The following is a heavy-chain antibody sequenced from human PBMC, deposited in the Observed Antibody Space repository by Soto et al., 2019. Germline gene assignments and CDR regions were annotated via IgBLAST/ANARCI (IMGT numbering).Heavy chain of an antibody. J-gene: IGHJ4*02. CDR1: GASVTRAGSY. D-gene: IGHD4-17*01. CDR3: ATRTTVTTFDY. Sequence: QVQLQESGPGLVKPSQTLSLTCDVSGASVTRAGSYWGWIRQRPGQGLEWIGYIYFDGTTYYNPFLKSRVIISADTSRNQFSLSLSFLTVADTAVSYCATRTTVTTFDYWGQGTLVTVSS. V-gene: IGHV4-31*11. CDR2: IYFDGTT.